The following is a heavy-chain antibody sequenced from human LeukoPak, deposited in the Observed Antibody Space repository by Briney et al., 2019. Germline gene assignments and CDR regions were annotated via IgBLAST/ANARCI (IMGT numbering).Heavy chain of an antibody. CDR1: GFTFSSYS. D-gene: IGHD3-10*01. V-gene: IGHV3-21*01. CDR2: ISSSSSFI. J-gene: IGHJ4*02. Sequence: GGSLRLSCAASGFTFSSYSLNWVRQAPGKGLEWVSSISSSSSFIYYADSVKGRFPISRDNAKNSLYLQMNSLRADDTAVYYCARAYYGSANYFDYWGQGTLVTVSS. CDR3: ARAYYGSANYFDY.